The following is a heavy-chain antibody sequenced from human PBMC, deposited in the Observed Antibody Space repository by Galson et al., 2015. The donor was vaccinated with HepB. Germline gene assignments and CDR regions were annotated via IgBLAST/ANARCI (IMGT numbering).Heavy chain of an antibody. Sequence: SLRLSCAASGFTFSRFSMNWVRQAPGKGLEWVSYISSSSSTIYYADSVKGRFTISRDNAKNSLHLQMNSLRAEDTAVYYCARLLRTGGYWGQGTLVTFSS. CDR2: ISSSSSTI. CDR3: ARLLRTGGY. J-gene: IGHJ4*02. CDR1: GFTFSRFS. V-gene: IGHV3-48*01. D-gene: IGHD3-22*01.